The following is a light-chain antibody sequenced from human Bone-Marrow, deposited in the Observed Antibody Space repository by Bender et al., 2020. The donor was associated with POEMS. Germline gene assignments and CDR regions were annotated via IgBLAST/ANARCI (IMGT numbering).Light chain of an antibody. CDR1: SSDVGTYNL. Sequence: QSALTQPASVSASPGQSITISCTASSSDVGTYNLVSWYQHHPGNAPKLLIYAGTGRPAGVSNRFSGSNAGNTASLTISGLQSDDEGDYYCCSFIGPVFGGGTKVTVL. CDR3: CSFIGPV. J-gene: IGLJ3*02. CDR2: AGT. V-gene: IGLV2-23*01.